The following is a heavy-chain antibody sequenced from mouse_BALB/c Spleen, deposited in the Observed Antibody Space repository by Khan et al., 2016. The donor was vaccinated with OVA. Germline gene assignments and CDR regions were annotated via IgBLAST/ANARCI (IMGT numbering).Heavy chain of an antibody. J-gene: IGHJ1*01. CDR2: ISYAGSN. CDR3: ARDYYGRGYCDV. D-gene: IGHD1-1*01. CDR1: GYSITSGYY. V-gene: IGHV3-6*02. Sequence: EVQLVESGPGLVKPSQSLSLTCSVTGYSITSGYYWNWIRQFPGNKLEWMGYISYAGSNNYTPSLKNRISITRDTSKNQFFLKLNSVTTEDTATYYCARDYYGRGYCDVWGAGTTVTVSS.